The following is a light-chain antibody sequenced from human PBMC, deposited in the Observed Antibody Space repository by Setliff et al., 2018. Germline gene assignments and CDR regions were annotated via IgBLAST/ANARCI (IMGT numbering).Light chain of an antibody. J-gene: IGLJ1*01. CDR3: QVWDAVSDHFV. CDR1: RIRGKH. V-gene: IGLV3-21*04. Sequence: SYELTQPPSVSVAPGKTARITCGANRIRGKHVHWYQQKPGQAPVLVIYYDTERPSGIPERFSGSNAGNTATLTINKVEAGDEADYYCQVWDAVSDHFVYGPGTKVTVL. CDR2: YDT.